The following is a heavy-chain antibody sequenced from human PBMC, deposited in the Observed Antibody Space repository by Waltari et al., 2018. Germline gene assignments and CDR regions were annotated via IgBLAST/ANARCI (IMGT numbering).Heavy chain of an antibody. CDR1: GLTLSTYR. J-gene: IGHJ3*02. D-gene: IGHD4-17*01. V-gene: IGHV3-21*01. CDR2: ISSRSYI. CDR3: GRDVYGDYVGGGGGAFDI. Sequence: EVQLVESGGGLVKPGGSLRLSCAASGLTLSTYRMNWVRQAPGKGLEWVSSISSRSYIYYVDSVKGRFTISRDNAKNSLYLQMNSLRAEDTAVYYCGRDVYGDYVGGGGGAFDIWGQGTMVTVSS.